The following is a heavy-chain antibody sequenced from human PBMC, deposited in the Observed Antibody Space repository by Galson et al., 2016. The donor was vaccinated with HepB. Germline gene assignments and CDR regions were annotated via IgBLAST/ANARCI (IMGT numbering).Heavy chain of an antibody. J-gene: IGHJ4*02. Sequence: SLRLSCAASGFTFSNRGMHWVRQAPGKGLEWVAADSMDGRRKFYADSVKGRFTISRDNSNNILFLQMSSLRADDTAVYFCAKRHEYCPPVGCSVDYWGQGTLVSVSS. CDR1: GFTFSNRG. CDR2: DSMDGRRK. CDR3: AKRHEYCPPVGCSVDY. D-gene: IGHD2/OR15-2a*01. V-gene: IGHV3-30*18.